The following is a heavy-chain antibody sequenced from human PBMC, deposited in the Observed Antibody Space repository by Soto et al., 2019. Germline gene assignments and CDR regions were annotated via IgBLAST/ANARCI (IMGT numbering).Heavy chain of an antibody. J-gene: IGHJ6*02. CDR1: GVRVSDYA. V-gene: IGHV3-23*01. Sequence: LXLCCASSGVRVSDYAMSWVRQTPGKGLEWVSSISGSGDGTDYGDSVKGRFTLSRDTSQKTLYLQMNNLSGEDTAVYFCTKSRRSVLMVYGFGGMDVWGRGTTVTVSS. CDR3: TKSRRSVLMVYGFGGMDV. D-gene: IGHD2-8*01. CDR2: ISGSGDGT.